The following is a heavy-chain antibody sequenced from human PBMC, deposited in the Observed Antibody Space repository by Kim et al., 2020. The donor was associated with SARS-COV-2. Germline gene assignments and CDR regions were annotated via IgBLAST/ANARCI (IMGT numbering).Heavy chain of an antibody. CDR3: ANPTVIMDV. V-gene: IGHV1-69*13. J-gene: IGHJ6*02. Sequence: SVKVSCKASGDTFSNYAISWVRQAPGQGLEWMGDIMPIFGTANYAQKFQDRIISTADGSTNTAYMGLSSLRFEDTAVYYCANPTVIMDVWGQGTTITVSS. CDR1: GDTFSNYA. CDR2: IMPIFGTA. D-gene: IGHD3-16*02.